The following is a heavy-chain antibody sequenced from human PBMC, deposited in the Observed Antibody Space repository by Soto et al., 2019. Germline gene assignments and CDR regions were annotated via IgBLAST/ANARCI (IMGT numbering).Heavy chain of an antibody. D-gene: IGHD3-3*01. Sequence: DVQLWESGGGLVQPGGSLRLSCAASGFSFSSYGMSWVRQAPGKGLEWVSAISGSGGATYYADSVKGRFTISRDNSKNTLDLQMNSLRAEDTAVYYCAIQIFGVANVRHWCQGTLVTVSS. J-gene: IGHJ4*02. CDR3: AIQIFGVANVRH. CDR2: ISGSGGAT. V-gene: IGHV3-23*01. CDR1: GFSFSSYG.